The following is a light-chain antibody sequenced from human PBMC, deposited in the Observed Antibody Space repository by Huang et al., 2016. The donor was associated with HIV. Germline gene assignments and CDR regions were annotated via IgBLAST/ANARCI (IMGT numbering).Light chain of an antibody. CDR1: QRVSSY. CDR2: DAS. Sequence: EIVLTQSPATLSLSPGERATLSCRASQRVSSYLAWYQQKPGQPHRLLIYDASSRATGIPAKFSGSGSGTDVTLTLSRLEPEDFAVYYCQQCSNWPRTFGQGTKVEIK. J-gene: IGKJ1*01. V-gene: IGKV3-11*01. CDR3: QQCSNWPRT.